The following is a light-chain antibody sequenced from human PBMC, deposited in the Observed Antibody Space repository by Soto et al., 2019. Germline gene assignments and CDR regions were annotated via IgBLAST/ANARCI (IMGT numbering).Light chain of an antibody. J-gene: IGLJ3*02. CDR1: SSDVGSYNL. Sequence: QSVLTQPASVSGSPGQSITISCTGTSSDVGSYNLVSWYQQHPGKAPKLMIYEVSKRPSGVSNRFSGSKSGNTASLTISGLQGEVEADYYCCSYAGSSTWVFGGGTQLTVL. V-gene: IGLV2-23*02. CDR3: CSYAGSSTWV. CDR2: EVS.